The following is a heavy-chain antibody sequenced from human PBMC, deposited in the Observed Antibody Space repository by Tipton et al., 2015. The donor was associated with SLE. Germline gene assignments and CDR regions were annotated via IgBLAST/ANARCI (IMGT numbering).Heavy chain of an antibody. CDR1: GDSFSSRHYF. V-gene: IGHV4-39*07. D-gene: IGHD2-15*01. Sequence: TLSLTCTVSGDSFSSRHYFWGWIRQPPGRGLVWVGGMFSSGNTYHNPHLTSRVTMTVDTSKNQFSLKLRSMTAADTAVYFCAREDVGFCNGGSCPYYFDFWGQGTLVTVSS. J-gene: IGHJ4*02. CDR3: AREDVGFCNGGSCPYYFDF. CDR2: MFSSGNT.